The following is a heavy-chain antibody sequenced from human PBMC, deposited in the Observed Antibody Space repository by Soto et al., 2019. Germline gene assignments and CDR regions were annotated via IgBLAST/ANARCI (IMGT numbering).Heavy chain of an antibody. D-gene: IGHD1-1*01. Sequence: PGGSLRLSWAASGFTFSDYYMSWIRQVPGKGLEWVSYISSSSSYANYADSVKGRFTMSRDNAKNSLYLQMNSLRAEDTAVYYCARDIDGSSNRFDSWGQGTLVTVSS. CDR1: GFTFSDYY. V-gene: IGHV3-11*06. CDR3: ARDIDGSSNRFDS. J-gene: IGHJ5*01. CDR2: ISSSSSYA.